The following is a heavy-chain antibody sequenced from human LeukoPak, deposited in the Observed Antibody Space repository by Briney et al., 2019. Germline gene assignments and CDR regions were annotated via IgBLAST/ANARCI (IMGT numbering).Heavy chain of an antibody. D-gene: IGHD6-19*01. CDR3: ARSSGPVPHYYYLDV. Sequence: GGSLRLSCAASGFNFSSYGMTWVRQAPGKGLEWVSIISGSGRDTYYADSVKGRFTISRDKSKDTLYLQMNSLRAEDTAVYYCARSSGPVPHYYYLDVWGKGTTVTISS. CDR1: GFNFSSYG. J-gene: IGHJ6*03. CDR2: ISGSGRDT. V-gene: IGHV3-23*01.